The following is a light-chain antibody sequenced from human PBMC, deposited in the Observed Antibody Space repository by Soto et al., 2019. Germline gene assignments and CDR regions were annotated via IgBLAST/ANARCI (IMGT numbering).Light chain of an antibody. J-gene: IGKJ1*01. CDR3: QQYGGSPRT. V-gene: IGKV3-20*01. Sequence: EIVMPQSPATLSVSPGERATLSCRASQSVSSNLAWYQQKPGQAPRLLIFRASTRATGIPDGFSGSGSGTDFTLTISRLEPEDFAVYYCQQYGGSPRTFGQGTKVDIK. CDR1: QSVSSN. CDR2: RAS.